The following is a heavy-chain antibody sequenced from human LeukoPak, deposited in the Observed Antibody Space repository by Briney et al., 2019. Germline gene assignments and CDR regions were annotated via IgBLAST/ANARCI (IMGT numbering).Heavy chain of an antibody. V-gene: IGHV3-48*03. CDR1: GFTFSSYE. CDR2: ISSSGSTI. D-gene: IGHD3-10*02. J-gene: IGHJ6*04. Sequence: GGSLRLSCAASGFTFSSYEMNWVRQAPGKGLEWVSYISSSGSTIYYADSVKGRFTISRDNAKNSLYLQMDSLRAEDTAVYYCAELGITMIGGVWGKGTKVTISS. CDR3: AELGITMIGGV.